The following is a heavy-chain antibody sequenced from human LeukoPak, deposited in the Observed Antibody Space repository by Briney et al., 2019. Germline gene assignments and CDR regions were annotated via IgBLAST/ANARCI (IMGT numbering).Heavy chain of an antibody. Sequence: SVKVSCKASGGTFSSYAISWVRQGPGQGLEWMGRIIPIFGTANYAQKFQGRVTITADKSTSTAYMELSSLRSEDTAVYYCARGEIGYNSFDYWGQGTLVTVSS. CDR3: ARGEIGYNSFDY. CDR2: IIPIFGTA. CDR1: GGTFSSYA. J-gene: IGHJ4*02. V-gene: IGHV1-69*06. D-gene: IGHD5-24*01.